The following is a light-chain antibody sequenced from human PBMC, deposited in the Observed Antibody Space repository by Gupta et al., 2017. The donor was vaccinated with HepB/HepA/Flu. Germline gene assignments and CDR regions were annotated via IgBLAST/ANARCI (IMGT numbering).Light chain of an antibody. CDR2: GKN. CDR3: NSRDSSGNHVV. Sequence: SSELTQDPAVSVSLGQTVRSTCKGDSLRSYYASWYQQKPGQAPVLVIYGKNNRPSGIPDRFSGSSSGNTASLTITGAQAEDEADYYCNSRDSSGNHVVFGGGTKLTVL. J-gene: IGLJ2*01. CDR1: SLRSYY. V-gene: IGLV3-19*01.